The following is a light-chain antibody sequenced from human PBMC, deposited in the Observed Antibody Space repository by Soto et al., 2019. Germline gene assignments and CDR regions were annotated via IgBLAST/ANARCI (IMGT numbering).Light chain of an antibody. J-gene: IGLJ2*01. CDR2: EGD. CDR1: SSDVGSYNL. CDR3: CSYAGGSTLV. Sequence: QSVLTQPASVSGSPGQSITISCTGTSSDVGSYNLVSWYQQHPGKAPKLVIYEGDKWPSGVSNRFSGSKSGNTVSLTISGLQAEDEADYYCCSYAGGSTLVFGGGTKLTVL. V-gene: IGLV2-23*01.